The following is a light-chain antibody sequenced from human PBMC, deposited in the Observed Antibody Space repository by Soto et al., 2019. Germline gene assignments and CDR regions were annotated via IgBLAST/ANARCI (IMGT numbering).Light chain of an antibody. CDR1: SSNIGSNT. Sequence: QSVLTQPPSASGTPGQRVTISCSGSSSNIGSNTVNGYQQLPGTAPKLLIYSNNQRPSGVPDRFSGSKSGTSASMAISGLQSEDEADYYCAAWDDSLNGYYVFGTGTKVTV. V-gene: IGLV1-44*01. CDR2: SNN. CDR3: AAWDDSLNGYYV. J-gene: IGLJ1*01.